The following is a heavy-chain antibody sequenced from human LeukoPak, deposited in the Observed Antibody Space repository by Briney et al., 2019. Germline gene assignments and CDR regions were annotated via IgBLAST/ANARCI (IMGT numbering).Heavy chain of an antibody. J-gene: IGHJ4*02. CDR1: GYTFTDYY. V-gene: IGHV1-2*02. Sequence: ASLKVSCKASGYTFTDYYMHCVRQAPRQGLECLGWINPNSGDTYYEQKFQGRVNMTRDPSISTAYMELSRLRSDDTAIYYCARGDYYDSSGFRWWGQGTLVTVSS. D-gene: IGHD3-22*01. CDR3: ARGDYYDSSGFRW. CDR2: INPNSGDT.